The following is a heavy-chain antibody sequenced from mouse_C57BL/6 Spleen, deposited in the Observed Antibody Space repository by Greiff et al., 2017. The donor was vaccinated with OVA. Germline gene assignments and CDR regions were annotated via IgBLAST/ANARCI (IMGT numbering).Heavy chain of an antibody. D-gene: IGHD2-5*01. CDR3: ARSHSNGGVDY. J-gene: IGHJ2*01. V-gene: IGHV1-50*01. Sequence: QVQLQQPGAELVKPGASVKLSCKASGYTFTSYWMQWVKQRPGQGLVWIGEIDPSDGYTNYNQKFKGKATLTVDTSSSTAYMQLSSLTSEDSAVYYCARSHSNGGVDYWGQGTTLTVSS. CDR1: GYTFTSYW. CDR2: IDPSDGYT.